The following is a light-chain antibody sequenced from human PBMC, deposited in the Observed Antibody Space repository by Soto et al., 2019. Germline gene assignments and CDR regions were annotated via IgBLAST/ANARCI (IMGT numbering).Light chain of an antibody. CDR2: EVS. V-gene: IGLV2-11*01. J-gene: IGLJ1*01. CDR3: CSYAGFYTSV. CDR1: SSDVGGYKF. Sequence: QSALTQPRSVSGSPGQSVTISCTGTSSDVGGYKFVSWYQQHPGKAPKFMIDEVSKRPSGVPDRFSGSKSGNTAFLTISGLQAEDEADYYCCSYAGFYTSVFGTGTKLTVL.